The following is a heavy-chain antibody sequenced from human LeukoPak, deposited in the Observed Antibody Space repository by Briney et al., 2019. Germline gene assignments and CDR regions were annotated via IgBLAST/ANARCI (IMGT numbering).Heavy chain of an antibody. CDR2: INHSGST. CDR3: AILVHRRVVPAAMPY. Sequence: SETLSLTCAVYGGSFSGYYWSWIRQPPGKGLEWIGEINHSGSTNYNPSLKSRVTISVDTSKNQSSLKLSSVTSADTAVYYCAILVHRRVVPAAMPYWGQGTLVTVSS. V-gene: IGHV4-34*01. J-gene: IGHJ4*02. CDR1: GGSFSGYY. D-gene: IGHD2-2*01.